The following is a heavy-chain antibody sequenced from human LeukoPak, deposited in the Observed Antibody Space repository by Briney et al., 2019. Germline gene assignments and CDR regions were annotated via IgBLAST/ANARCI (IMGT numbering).Heavy chain of an antibody. J-gene: IGHJ4*02. D-gene: IGHD4-17*01. CDR1: GFTFSTYA. V-gene: IGHV3-23*01. CDR2: SSGSGTST. Sequence: GGSLRLSCAASGFTFSTYAMNWVRQAPGKGLEWVTGSSGSGTSTYYADSVKGRFTISRDNSKNTLYLQMSSRRAEDTAMYYCARDRLTTVTTFHFDYWGQGTLVTVSS. CDR3: ARDRLTTVTTFHFDY.